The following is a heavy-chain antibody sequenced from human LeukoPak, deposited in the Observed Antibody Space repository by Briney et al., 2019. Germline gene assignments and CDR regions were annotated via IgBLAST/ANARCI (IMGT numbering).Heavy chain of an antibody. J-gene: IGHJ4*02. V-gene: IGHV4-39*01. CDR2: IYYSGST. CDR1: GGSISSSSYY. Sequence: SETLSLTCTVSGGSISSSSYYWGWIRQPPGKGLEWIGSIYYSGSTYYNPSLKSRVTISVDTSKNQFSLKLSSVTPADTAVYYCARHSGSYVTRFDYWGEGTLVTVSS. CDR3: ARHSGSYVTRFDY. D-gene: IGHD1-26*01.